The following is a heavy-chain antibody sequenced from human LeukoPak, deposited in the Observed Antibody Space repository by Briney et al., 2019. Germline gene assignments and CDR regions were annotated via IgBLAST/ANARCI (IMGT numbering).Heavy chain of an antibody. CDR3: ARLYSSGWYYFDY. J-gene: IGHJ4*02. CDR1: GGSISSYY. Sequence: PSETLSLTCTVSGGSISSYYWSWIRQPPGKGLGWIGYIYYSGSTNYNPSLKSRVTISVDTSKNQFSLKLSSVTAADTAVYYCARLYSSGWYYFDYWGQGTLVTVSS. V-gene: IGHV4-59*08. D-gene: IGHD6-19*01. CDR2: IYYSGST.